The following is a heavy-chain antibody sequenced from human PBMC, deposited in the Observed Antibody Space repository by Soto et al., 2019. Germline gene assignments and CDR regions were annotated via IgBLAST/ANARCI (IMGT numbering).Heavy chain of an antibody. CDR3: ARGLMAPRL. CDR1: SGSISGYY. Sequence: SETLSLTCTVSSGSISGYYWSWIRQPPGKGLEWVGYMYYSGSTNSGRTNYNPSLKSRVTISVDTSKNQFSLKLTPVTAADTAVYYCARGLMAPRLWGLGTLVTVSS. V-gene: IGHV4-59*01. D-gene: IGHD2-8*01. J-gene: IGHJ4*02. CDR2: MYYSGSTNSGRT.